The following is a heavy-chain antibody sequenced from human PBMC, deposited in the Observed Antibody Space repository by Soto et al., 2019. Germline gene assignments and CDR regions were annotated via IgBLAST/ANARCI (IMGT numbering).Heavy chain of an antibody. Sequence: QVPLVPSGPEVTKPGASVKVSCKASGYTFSSYGISWVRQAPGQGLEWMGWISTYNGNPNYAQKFQGRVPMTTDTSTRTAYMELRSLRSDDTAVFCCARAPLYSTSPKTAFDIWGQGTVVTVSS. CDR2: ISTYNGNP. V-gene: IGHV1-18*01. CDR3: ARAPLYSTSPKTAFDI. J-gene: IGHJ3*02. CDR1: GYTFSSYG. D-gene: IGHD6-6*01.